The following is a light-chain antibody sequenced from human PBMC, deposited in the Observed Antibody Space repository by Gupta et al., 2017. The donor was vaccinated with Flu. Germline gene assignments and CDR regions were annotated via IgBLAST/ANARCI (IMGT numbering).Light chain of an antibody. J-gene: IGKJ1*01. CDR1: QSISSY. V-gene: IGKV1-39*01. Sequence: DIPLTQSPSSLSPPVAARVTITCRASQSISSYLNWYQQKPGKAPKLLIYAASSLQSGVPSRFSGSGSGTDFTLTISSLHPEDVATYYCQQSYSTPRRWTFGQGTKVEIK. CDR3: QQSYSTPRRWT. CDR2: AAS.